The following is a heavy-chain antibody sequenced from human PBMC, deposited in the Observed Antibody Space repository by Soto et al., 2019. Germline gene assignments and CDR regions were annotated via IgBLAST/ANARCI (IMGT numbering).Heavy chain of an antibody. CDR3: VSRGAVTGLQS. D-gene: IGHD6-19*01. V-gene: IGHV3-74*02. Sequence: EVQLVESGGGSVQPGGYLRLSCEASGFTFSSYWMHWVRQSPGKGLVWVSRISSDGSSTSYGDSVKGRFTVSRDNAKNTLYLKMSSLRAEDTAIYYCVSRGAVTGLQSWGQGTLVSVSS. CDR2: ISSDGSST. J-gene: IGHJ5*02. CDR1: GFTFSSYW.